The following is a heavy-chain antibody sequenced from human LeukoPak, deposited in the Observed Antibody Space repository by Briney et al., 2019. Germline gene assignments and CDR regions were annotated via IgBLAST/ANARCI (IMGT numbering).Heavy chain of an antibody. J-gene: IGHJ4*02. CDR2: IKEDGSEK. D-gene: IGHD1-26*01. CDR1: GITFSSYW. V-gene: IGHV3-7*01. Sequence: GGSLRLSCAASGITFSSYWMSWVRQAPGKGLEWVANIKEDGSEKKYVESVQGRFTISRDNAKNSLYLQMNSLRAEDTAVYYCARDEIGGSLKYWGQGTLVTVSS. CDR3: ARDEIGGSLKY.